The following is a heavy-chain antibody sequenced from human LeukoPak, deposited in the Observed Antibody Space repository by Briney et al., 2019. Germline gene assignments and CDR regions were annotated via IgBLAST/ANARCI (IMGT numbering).Heavy chain of an antibody. CDR2: XXXXXXX. CDR3: ARGCPYYYDSSGYYYGGRYYYYYYMDV. J-gene: IGHJ6*03. D-gene: IGHD3-22*01. CDR1: GGSFSGYY. V-gene: IGHV4-34*01. Sequence: SETLSLTCAVYGGSFSGYYWSWIRQPPGKGLEWIXXXXXXXXXNYNPSLKSRVTISVDTSKNQFSLKLSSVTAADTAVYYCARGCPYYYDSSGYYYGGRYYYYYYMDVWGKGTTVTVSS.